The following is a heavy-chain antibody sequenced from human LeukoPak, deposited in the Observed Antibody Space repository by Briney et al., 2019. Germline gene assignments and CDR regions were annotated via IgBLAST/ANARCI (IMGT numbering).Heavy chain of an antibody. D-gene: IGHD3-10*01. V-gene: IGHV3-74*01. CDR2: INCDGSIT. J-gene: IGHJ4*01. CDR3: ARGRAGNYYNHNDY. CDR1: GFTISGYW. Sequence: GGTLRLSCAASGFTISGYWMHWVRQAPGKGLVWVSRINCDGSITAYADSVKGRFTISRDNAKNTLNLQMNSLRAEDTAVYYCARGRAGNYYNHNDYWGQGTLVTVSS.